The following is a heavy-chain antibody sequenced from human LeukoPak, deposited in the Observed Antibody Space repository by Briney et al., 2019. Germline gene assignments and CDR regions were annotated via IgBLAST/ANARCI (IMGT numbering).Heavy chain of an antibody. CDR3: ARDDERSGWQPYLAK. Sequence: PSETLSLTCAVSGDSISGYYWNWIRQPPGKGLEWIGYIHDSGSSSYKPSLESRVTISVDTSKNQFSLKLRSVTAADTAVYYCARDDERSGWQPYLAKWGQGTLVTVSS. D-gene: IGHD6-19*01. CDR2: IHDSGSS. V-gene: IGHV4-59*01. CDR1: GDSISGYY. J-gene: IGHJ4*02.